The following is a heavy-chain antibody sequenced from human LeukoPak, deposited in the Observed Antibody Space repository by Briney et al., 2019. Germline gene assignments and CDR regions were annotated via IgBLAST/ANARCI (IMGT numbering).Heavy chain of an antibody. CDR3: AKDLVGYCSGGSCSGFDY. J-gene: IGHJ4*02. CDR2: ISYDGSNK. D-gene: IGHD2-15*01. CDR1: GFTFSSYG. Sequence: GRSLRLSCAASGFTFSSYGMHWVRQAPGKGLEWVAVISYDGSNKYYADSVKGRFTISRDNSKNTLYLQMNSLRAEDTAVYYCAKDLVGYCSGGSCSGFDYWGQGTLVTVSS. V-gene: IGHV3-30*18.